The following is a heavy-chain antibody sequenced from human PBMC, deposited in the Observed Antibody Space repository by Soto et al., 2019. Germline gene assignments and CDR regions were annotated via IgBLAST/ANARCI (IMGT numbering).Heavy chain of an antibody. D-gene: IGHD2-15*01. CDR3: AGQRGCSGGSCYFWGRGAFDI. CDR2: IGSGGDT. J-gene: IGHJ3*02. CDR1: GFTFSSYY. V-gene: IGHV3-13*01. Sequence: PGGSLRLSCAASGFTFSSYYMHWVRQATGKGLEWVSAIGSGGDTYYADSVKGRFTISRDNSKNTLYLQMNSLRAEDTAVYYCAGQRGCSGGSCYFWGRGAFDIWGQGTMVTVSS.